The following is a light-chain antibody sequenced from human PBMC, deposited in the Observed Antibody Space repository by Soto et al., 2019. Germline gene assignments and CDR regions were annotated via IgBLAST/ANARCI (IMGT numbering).Light chain of an antibody. V-gene: IGKV3-20*01. CDR2: GAS. CDR3: QQYGTSVLVS. CDR1: QTVNNNY. Sequence: EIVLTQSPGTLPLSPGERATLSCRASQTVNNNYVAWYQQKPGQAPRLLISGASNRATGIPDRFRGSGSGTYFTLTISRLEPDDFGIYYCQQYGTSVLVSFGGGTKIEI. J-gene: IGKJ4*01.